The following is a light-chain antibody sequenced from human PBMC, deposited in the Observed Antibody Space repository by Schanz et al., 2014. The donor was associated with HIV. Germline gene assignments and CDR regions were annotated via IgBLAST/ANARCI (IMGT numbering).Light chain of an antibody. CDR3: QQYGSSSWT. J-gene: IGKJ1*01. CDR2: DAS. CDR1: QTISSD. V-gene: IGKV3-11*01. Sequence: EIVLTQSPATLSLSPGERATLSCRASQTISSDLAWYQQKPGQAPRLLIYDASNRATGVPARFSGSGSGSAFTLIISRLEPADIAVYYCQQYGSSSWTFGQGTKVDLK.